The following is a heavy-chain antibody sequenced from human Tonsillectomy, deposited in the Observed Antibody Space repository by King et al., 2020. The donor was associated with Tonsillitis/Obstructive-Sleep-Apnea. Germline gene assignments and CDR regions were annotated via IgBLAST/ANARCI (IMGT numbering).Heavy chain of an antibody. J-gene: IGHJ4*02. CDR2: INPNSGGT. D-gene: IGHD3-9*01. Sequence: VQLVESGAEVKKPGASVKVSCKASGYTFTCYYMHWVRQAPGQGLEWMGRINPNSGGTNYAQKFQGRVTMTRDTSISTAYMELSRLRSYDTAVYYCATDCDILTGYYPDYWGQGTLVTVSS. CDR1: GYTFTCYY. CDR3: ATDCDILTGYYPDY. V-gene: IGHV1-2*06.